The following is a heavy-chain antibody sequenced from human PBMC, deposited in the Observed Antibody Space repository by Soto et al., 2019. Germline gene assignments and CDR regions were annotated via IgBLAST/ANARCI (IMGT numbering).Heavy chain of an antibody. CDR1: GYTFTSYA. CDR2: INAGNGNT. CDR3: ARDSLIELGFDP. V-gene: IGHV1-3*01. D-gene: IGHD6-13*01. Sequence: ASVKVSCKASGYTFTSYAMHWVRQAPGQRLEWMGWINAGNGNTKYSQKFQGRVTITRDTSASTAYMELSSLRSEDTAVYYCARDSLIELGFDPWGQGTLVTVSS. J-gene: IGHJ5*02.